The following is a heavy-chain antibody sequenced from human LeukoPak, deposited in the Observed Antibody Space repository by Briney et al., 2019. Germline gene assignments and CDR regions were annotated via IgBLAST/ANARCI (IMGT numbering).Heavy chain of an antibody. CDR1: GGSISSYY. V-gene: IGHV4-59*01. CDR3: ARWQMGLDY. D-gene: IGHD5-24*01. CDR2: IYYSGST. J-gene: IGHJ4*02. Sequence: PSETLSLTCTVSGGSISSYYWSWIRQPPGKGLEWIGYIYYSGSTNYNPSLKSRVTISVDTSENQFSLKLSSVTAADTAVYYCARWQMGLDYWGQGTLVTVSS.